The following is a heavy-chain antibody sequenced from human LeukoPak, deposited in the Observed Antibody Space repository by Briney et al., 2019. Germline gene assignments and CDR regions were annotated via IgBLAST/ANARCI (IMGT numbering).Heavy chain of an antibody. J-gene: IGHJ4*02. V-gene: IGHV3-7*01. CDR1: GITFSSYW. Sequence: GGSLRLSCAASGITFSSYWMSWVRQAPGKGLEWVTNIKHDGSEKYYVDSMKGRFTISRDNAKNSLYLQMNSLRAEDTAVYYCARDNTATWGLYYFDYWGQGTLVTVSS. D-gene: IGHD4-11*01. CDR3: ARDNTATWGLYYFDY. CDR2: IKHDGSEK.